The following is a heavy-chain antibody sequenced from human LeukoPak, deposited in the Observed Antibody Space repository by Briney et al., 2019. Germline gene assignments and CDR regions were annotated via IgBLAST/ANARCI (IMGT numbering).Heavy chain of an antibody. CDR1: GFTVSSYG. J-gene: IGHJ4*02. CDR3: ARELVTFDY. Sequence: GGSLRLSCSASGFTVSSYGMHWVRQAPGKGLEWVAVTWHDASNKYYADSVKGRFTISRDNSKNTLYLQMTTLKAEDTAVYYCARELVTFDYWGQGTLVTVSS. CDR2: TWHDASNK. V-gene: IGHV3-33*08. D-gene: IGHD6-6*01.